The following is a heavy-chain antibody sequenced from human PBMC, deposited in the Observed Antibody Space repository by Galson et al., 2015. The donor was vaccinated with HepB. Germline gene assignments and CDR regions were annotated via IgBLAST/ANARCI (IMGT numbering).Heavy chain of an antibody. CDR1: GFTFRDYY. V-gene: IGHV3-11*06. J-gene: IGHJ4*02. D-gene: IGHD4-17*01. CDR3: ARVADSHYGDHTHFDS. Sequence: SLRLSCAASGFTFRDYYMSWIRQTPGKGLEWLSYISSSSGTYTNYADSVKGRLTISRDNAENSLYLQMSSPRVEETAVYYCARVADSHYGDHTHFDSWGQGTLVTVSS. CDR2: ISSSSGTYT.